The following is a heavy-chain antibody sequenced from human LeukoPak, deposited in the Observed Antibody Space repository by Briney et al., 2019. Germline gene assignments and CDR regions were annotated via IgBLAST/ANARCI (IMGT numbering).Heavy chain of an antibody. CDR1: GGSTSSSSFY. V-gene: IGHV4-39*01. J-gene: IGHJ4*02. CDR2: ISYSGRT. CDR3: ARPRAYYYDSSGYYNFDF. Sequence: SETLSLTCTVSGGSTSSSSFYWGWIRQPPGKGLECIGTISYSGRTYYNPYLQSRVTISVDTSKNQFSLRLSSVTAADTAVYYCARPRAYYYDSSGYYNFDFWGQGTLVTVSS. D-gene: IGHD3-22*01.